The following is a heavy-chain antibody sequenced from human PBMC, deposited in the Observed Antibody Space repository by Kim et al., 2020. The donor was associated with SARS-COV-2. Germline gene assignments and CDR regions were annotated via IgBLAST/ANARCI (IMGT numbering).Heavy chain of an antibody. CDR3: ARGARFSAIVDF. D-gene: IGHD3-3*01. CDR1: GFTVSNSY. J-gene: IGHJ4*02. V-gene: IGHV3-53*01. CDR2: IYDDGTT. Sequence: GGSLRLSCAASGFTVSNSYMTWIRQAPGKGLEWVSVIYDDGTTYYADSVKGRFTISRDSPKNTLYLQMNSLSVEDTAMYYCARGARFSAIVDFWGPGTLV.